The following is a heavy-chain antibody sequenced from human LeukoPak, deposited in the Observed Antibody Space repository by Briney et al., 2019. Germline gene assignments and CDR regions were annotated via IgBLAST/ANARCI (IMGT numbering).Heavy chain of an antibody. Sequence: ASVKVSCKASGYTFTSYGISWVRQAPGQGLEWMGWISAYNGNTNYAQKLQGRVTMTTDTSTGTAYMELRSLRSDDTAVYYCARVAAEVVGLPGAIGFGWLRRDYYYMDVWGKGTTVTVSS. CDR3: ARVAAEVVGLPGAIGFGWLRRDYYYMDV. CDR1: GYTFTSYG. D-gene: IGHD2-2*02. J-gene: IGHJ6*03. CDR2: ISAYNGNT. V-gene: IGHV1-18*01.